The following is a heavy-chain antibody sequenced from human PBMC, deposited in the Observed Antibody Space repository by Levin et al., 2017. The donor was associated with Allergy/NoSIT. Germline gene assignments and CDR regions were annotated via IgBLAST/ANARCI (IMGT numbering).Heavy chain of an antibody. D-gene: IGHD2-15*01. CDR1: GFSFSTYG. CDR3: VKPPPSCSGGSCFSGSYFAY. CDR2: ISYDGSDK. J-gene: IGHJ4*02. V-gene: IGHV3-30*18. Sequence: GGSLRLSCAVSGFSFSTYGMHWARQAPGKGLEWVAVISYDGSDKFYSDSVKGRFTISRDNSKSTLYLQLTSLRVDDTAIYYCVKPPPSCSGGSCFSGSYFAYWGQGTLVTVSS.